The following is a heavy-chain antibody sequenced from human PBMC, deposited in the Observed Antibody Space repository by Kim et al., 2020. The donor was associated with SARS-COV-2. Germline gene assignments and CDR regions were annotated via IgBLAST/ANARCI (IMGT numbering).Heavy chain of an antibody. D-gene: IGHD3-10*01. J-gene: IGHJ5*02. V-gene: IGHV3-30*18. Sequence: GGSLRLSCAASGFTFSSYGMHWVRQAPGKGLEWVAVISYDGSNKYYADSVKGRFTISRDNSKNTLYLQMNSLRAEDTAVYYCAKDLRLYYYGSGSSNWFDPWGQGTLVTVSS. CDR2: ISYDGSNK. CDR3: AKDLRLYYYGSGSSNWFDP. CDR1: GFTFSSYG.